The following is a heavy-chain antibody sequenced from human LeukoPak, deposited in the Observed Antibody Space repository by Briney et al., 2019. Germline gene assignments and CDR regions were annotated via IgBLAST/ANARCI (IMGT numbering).Heavy chain of an antibody. J-gene: IGHJ4*02. CDR1: GYTFTSHG. CDR2: ISDHNGNT. Sequence: ASVKVSCKASGYTFTSHGISWVRPAPGQGLEWMGWISDHNGNTNYAQKVQGRVTMTTDTSTSTVYMELRSLISDDTAVYYCVRAERSGWYYFDYWGQGTLVTVSS. V-gene: IGHV1-18*01. D-gene: IGHD6-19*01. CDR3: VRAERSGWYYFDY.